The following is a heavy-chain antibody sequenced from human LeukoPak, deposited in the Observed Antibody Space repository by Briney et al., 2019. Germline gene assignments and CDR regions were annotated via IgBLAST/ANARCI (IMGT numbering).Heavy chain of an antibody. V-gene: IGHV4-31*03. D-gene: IGHD3-10*01. Sequence: SETLSLTCTVSGGSISSGGYSWSWIRQHPGKGLEWIGYIYYSGSTYYNPSLKSRVTISVDTSKNQFSLKLSSVTAADTAVYYCARDRGYYGPSDYWGQGTLVTVSS. J-gene: IGHJ4*02. CDR1: GGSISSGGYS. CDR2: IYYSGST. CDR3: ARDRGYYGPSDY.